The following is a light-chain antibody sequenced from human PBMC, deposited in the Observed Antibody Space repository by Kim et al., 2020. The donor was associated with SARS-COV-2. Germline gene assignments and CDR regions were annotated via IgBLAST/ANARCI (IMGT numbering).Light chain of an antibody. CDR1: SSDVGGYNS. CDR2: DVS. Sequence: GQSITISCTGTSSDVGGYNSVSWYQQHPGKAPKLMIYDVSERASGVSNRLSGSQSGNTASLTISGIRAEDEADYYCSSHTTSSTYVFGSGTKVTVL. J-gene: IGLJ1*01. CDR3: SSHTTSSTYV. V-gene: IGLV2-14*03.